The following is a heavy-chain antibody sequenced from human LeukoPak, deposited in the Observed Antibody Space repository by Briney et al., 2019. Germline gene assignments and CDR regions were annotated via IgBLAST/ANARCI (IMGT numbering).Heavy chain of an antibody. Sequence: GGSLRLSCAASGSTFSSYSMNWVRQAPGKGLEWVSYISSSSSTIYYADSVKGRFTISRDNANNSLYLQMDGLRAEDTAVYYCAKDVRSDYFDYWGQGTLVTVSS. CDR1: GSTFSSYS. J-gene: IGHJ4*02. CDR3: AKDVRSDYFDY. CDR2: ISSSSSTI. V-gene: IGHV3-48*04.